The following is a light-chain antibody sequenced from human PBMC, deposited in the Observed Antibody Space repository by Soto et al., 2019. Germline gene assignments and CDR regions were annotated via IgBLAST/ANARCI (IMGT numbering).Light chain of an antibody. V-gene: IGLV2-23*01. J-gene: IGLJ1*01. CDR1: SSDVGNYNL. CDR2: EDN. CDR3: CSYAGGNTFV. Sequence: QSVLTQPASVSGSPGQSITISCTGTSSDVGNYNLVSWYQQQPGEAPKLMICEDNKRPSGVSNRFSGPKSGNTASLTISGLQAEDEADYYCCSYAGGNTFVFGTGTKLTVL.